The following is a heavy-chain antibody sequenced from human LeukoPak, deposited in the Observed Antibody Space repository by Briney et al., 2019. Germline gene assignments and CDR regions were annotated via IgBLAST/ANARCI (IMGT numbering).Heavy chain of an antibody. J-gene: IGHJ4*02. CDR2: INHSGST. V-gene: IGHV4-34*01. Sequence: SETLSLTCAVSGGSFSGYYWSWIRQPPGKGLEWIGEINHSGSTNYNPSLKSRVTISVDTSKNQFSLKLSSVTAADTAVYYCARGGVATIRGTGYGGQGTLVTVSS. D-gene: IGHD5-12*01. CDR1: GGSFSGYY. CDR3: ARGGVATIRGTGY.